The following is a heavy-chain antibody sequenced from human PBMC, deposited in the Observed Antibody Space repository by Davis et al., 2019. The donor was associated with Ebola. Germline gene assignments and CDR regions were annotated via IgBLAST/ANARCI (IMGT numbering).Heavy chain of an antibody. V-gene: IGHV1-18*01. J-gene: IGHJ3*02. CDR2: VSGNNGKT. D-gene: IGHD2-2*01. CDR3: ARDIGVAVPGVMKDAFDI. CDR1: GYSFSHYS. Sequence: ASVKVSCKASGYSFSHYSFSWVRQAPGQGLEWMGWVSGNNGKTNYAQKFQGRITMTTDTSTSTAYMELRSLTSDDTAIYYCARDIGVAVPGVMKDAFDIWGQGTMVTVPS.